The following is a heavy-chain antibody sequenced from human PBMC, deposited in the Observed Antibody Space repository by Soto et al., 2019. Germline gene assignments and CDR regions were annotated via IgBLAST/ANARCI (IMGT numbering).Heavy chain of an antibody. CDR3: ARWAIRLRFFDY. V-gene: IGHV4-31*03. Sequence: QVQLQESGPGLVKPSQTLSLTCSVSGGSISSGGYYWSWIRQHPGKGLEWIGYIYFSGNTYYNPSLESRVTISVDTSKNQFSLKLSSVTAADTAVYYCARWAIRLRFFDYWGQGTLVTVSS. CDR1: GGSISSGGYY. D-gene: IGHD5-12*01. J-gene: IGHJ4*02. CDR2: IYFSGNT.